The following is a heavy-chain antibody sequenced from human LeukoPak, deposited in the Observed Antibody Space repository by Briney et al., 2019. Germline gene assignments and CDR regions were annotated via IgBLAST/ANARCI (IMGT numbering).Heavy chain of an antibody. CDR1: GFTFSSYA. CDR2: ISYDGSNK. CDR3: AKGYGFDSSGSEHYFEN. J-gene: IGHJ4*02. D-gene: IGHD3-22*01. Sequence: QPGRSLRLSCVASGFTFSSYAMHWVRQAPGKGLEGVAVISYDGSNKYYAESVKGRFTISRDNSKNTLYLQMNSLRAEDTAVFYCAKGYGFDSSGSEHYFENWGQGILVTVSS. V-gene: IGHV3-30*04.